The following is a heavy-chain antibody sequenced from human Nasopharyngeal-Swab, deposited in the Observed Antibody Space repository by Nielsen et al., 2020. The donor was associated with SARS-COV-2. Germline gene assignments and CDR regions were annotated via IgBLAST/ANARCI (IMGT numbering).Heavy chain of an antibody. Sequence: SETLSLTCTVSGGSISSDSYYWGWIRQPPGKGLEWVGTIYYTGSTYYNPSLKSRVSISVVASKNQFPLMLSSVTAADTAVYYCARRELGRDDFDYWGQGTLVTVSS. CDR1: GGSISSDSYY. CDR2: IYYTGST. J-gene: IGHJ4*02. CDR3: ARRELGRDDFDY. V-gene: IGHV4-39*01. D-gene: IGHD1-1*01.